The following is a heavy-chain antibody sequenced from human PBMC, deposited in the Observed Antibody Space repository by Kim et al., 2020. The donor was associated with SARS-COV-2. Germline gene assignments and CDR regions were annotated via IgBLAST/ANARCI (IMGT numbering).Heavy chain of an antibody. CDR2: ISYDGSDK. D-gene: IGHD5-12*01. CDR3: ARDLGYSGYDWGRRWFDP. CDR1: GFIFNNYA. J-gene: IGHJ5*02. Sequence: GGSLRLSCAASGFIFNNYAFHWVRQAPGEGLEWVAVISYDGSDKFYANSVKGRFTISRDNSEDTLYLQMNSLRVEDTAVYYCARDLGYSGYDWGRRWFDPWGQGTLVTVSS. V-gene: IGHV3-30*04.